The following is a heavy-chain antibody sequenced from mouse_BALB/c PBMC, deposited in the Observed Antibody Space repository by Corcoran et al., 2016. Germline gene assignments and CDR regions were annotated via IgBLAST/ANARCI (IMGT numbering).Heavy chain of an antibody. J-gene: IGHJ3*01. Sequence: QIQLVQSGPELKKPGETVRISCKASGYTFTTAGMQWVQKMPGKGLKWIGWINTHSGVPKYAEDFKGRFAFSLETSASTAYLQISNLKNEDTATYFCARGICGYSWFAYWGQGTLVTVSA. CDR1: GYTFTTAG. CDR2: INTHSGVP. V-gene: IGHV9-4*02. CDR3: ARGICGYSWFAY. D-gene: IGHD2-3*01.